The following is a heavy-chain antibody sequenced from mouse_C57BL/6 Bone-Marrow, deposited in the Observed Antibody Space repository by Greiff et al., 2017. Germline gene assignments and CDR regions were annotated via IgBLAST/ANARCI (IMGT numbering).Heavy chain of an antibody. Sequence: VMLVESGAELVRPGASVKLSCKASGYTFTDYYINWVKQRPGQGLEWIARIYPGSGTTYYNEKFKGKATLTAEKSSSTAYMQLSSLTSEDSAVYFCARERNYYGNYGFADWGQGTLVTGSA. V-gene: IGHV1-76*01. CDR3: ARERNYYGNYGFAD. CDR1: GYTFTDYY. D-gene: IGHD2-1*01. CDR2: IYPGSGTT. J-gene: IGHJ3*01.